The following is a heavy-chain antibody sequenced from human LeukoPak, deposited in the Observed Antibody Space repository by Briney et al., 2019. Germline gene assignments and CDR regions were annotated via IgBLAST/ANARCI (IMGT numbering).Heavy chain of an antibody. CDR1: GFTFSSYG. Sequence: GGSLRLSCAASGFTFSSYGMHWVRQAPGKGLEWVAVIWYDGSNKYYADSVKGRFTISRDNSKNTLYLQMNSLRAEDSAVYYCARDAYLNHYYYYGMDVWGQGTTVTVSS. J-gene: IGHJ6*02. CDR3: ARDAYLNHYYYYGMDV. V-gene: IGHV3-33*01. CDR2: IWYDGSNK.